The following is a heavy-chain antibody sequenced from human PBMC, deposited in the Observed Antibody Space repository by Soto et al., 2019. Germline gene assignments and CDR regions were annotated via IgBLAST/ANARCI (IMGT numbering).Heavy chain of an antibody. J-gene: IGHJ4*02. Sequence: GGSLRLSCVASGFMFDSYAMNWVRQAPGKGLEWVSYISPGGDRIYYAESLKGRITISRDNARNSLPLQMNILSDEDTAVYYCTKSADSAGWGVDFWGQGTLVTVSS. V-gene: IGHV3-48*02. CDR2: ISPGGDRI. D-gene: IGHD6-19*01. CDR1: GFMFDSYA. CDR3: TKSADSAGWGVDF.